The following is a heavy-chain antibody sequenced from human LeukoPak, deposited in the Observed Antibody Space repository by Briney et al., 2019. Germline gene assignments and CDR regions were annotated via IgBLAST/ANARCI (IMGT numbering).Heavy chain of an antibody. CDR2: IYYSGST. D-gene: IGHD3-22*01. CDR3: ARGRSDYYDSSGYLSPFCFDY. Sequence: SETLSLTCTVSGGSISSGGYYWSWIRQHPGKGLEWIGHIYYSGSTYYNPSLKSRVTISVDTSKNQFSLKLSSVTAADTAVYYCARGRSDYYDSSGYLSPFCFDYWGQGTLVTVSS. CDR1: GGSISSGGYY. J-gene: IGHJ4*02. V-gene: IGHV4-31*03.